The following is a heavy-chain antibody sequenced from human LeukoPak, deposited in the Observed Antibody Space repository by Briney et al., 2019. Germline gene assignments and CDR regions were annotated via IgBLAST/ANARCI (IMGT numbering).Heavy chain of an antibody. D-gene: IGHD2-21*02. CDR3: ARGFTYCGGDCQSPANWWRAFDI. Sequence: SETLSLTCTVSGGFISNYYWSWIRQPAGKGLEWIGRIYTSGSTNYNSSLKSRVTMSVDTSKNQFSLKLSSVTAADTAVYYCARGFTYCGGDCQSPANWWRAFDIWGQGTMVTVSS. CDR2: IYTSGST. J-gene: IGHJ3*02. CDR1: GGFISNYY. V-gene: IGHV4-4*07.